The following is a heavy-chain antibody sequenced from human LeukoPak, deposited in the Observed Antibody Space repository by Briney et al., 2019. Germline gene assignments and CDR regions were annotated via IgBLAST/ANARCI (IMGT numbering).Heavy chain of an antibody. D-gene: IGHD6-25*01. CDR1: GFTFSSYA. CDR3: ASPAASDAFDI. V-gene: IGHV3-30-3*01. CDR2: ISYDGSNK. J-gene: IGHJ3*02. Sequence: GGSLRLSCAASGFTFSSYAMHWVHQAPGKGLEWVAVISYDGSNKYYADSVKGRFTISRDNSKNTLYLQMNSLRAEDTAVYYCASPAASDAFDIWSQGTMVTVSS.